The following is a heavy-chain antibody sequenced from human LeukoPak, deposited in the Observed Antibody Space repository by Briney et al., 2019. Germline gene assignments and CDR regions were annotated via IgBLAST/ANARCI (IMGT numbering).Heavy chain of an antibody. CDR3: VRNLAVAGTCFDS. CDR2: IKQDGSDR. CDR1: EFTFSSYW. D-gene: IGHD6-19*01. V-gene: IGHV3-7*03. J-gene: IGHJ4*02. Sequence: GGSLRLSWAASEFTFSSYWMSWVRQAPGTGLEWVANIKQDGSDRNYVTSVRGRFTISRDNAESSLYLQMNSLRAEDTALYYCVRNLAVAGTCFDSWGQGTLVTVSS.